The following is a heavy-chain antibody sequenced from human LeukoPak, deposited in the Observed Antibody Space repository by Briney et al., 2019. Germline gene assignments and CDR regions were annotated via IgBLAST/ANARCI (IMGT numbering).Heavy chain of an antibody. J-gene: IGHJ5*02. V-gene: IGHV1-2*06. CDR2: INPNSGGT. CDR1: GYTFTGYY. Sequence: GASVKVSCKASGYTFTGYYMHWVRQAPGQGLEWMGRINPNSGGTNHAQKFQGRVTMTRDTSISTAYMELSRLRSDDTAVYYCARDRITMVRGVYNWFDPWGQGTLVTVSS. CDR3: ARDRITMVRGVYNWFDP. D-gene: IGHD3-10*01.